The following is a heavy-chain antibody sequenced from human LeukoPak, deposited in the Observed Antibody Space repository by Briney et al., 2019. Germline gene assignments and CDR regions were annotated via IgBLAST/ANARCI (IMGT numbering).Heavy chain of an antibody. Sequence: GSLRLSCAASGFTFSSYSMNWVRQAPGKGLEWVSSISSSSSYIYYADSVKGRFTISRDNAKNSLYLQMNSLRAEDTAVYYCARERAWDSSGYYRMYYFDYWGQGTLVTVSS. J-gene: IGHJ4*02. CDR3: ARERAWDSSGYYRMYYFDY. CDR1: GFTFSSYS. V-gene: IGHV3-21*04. CDR2: ISSSSSYI. D-gene: IGHD3-22*01.